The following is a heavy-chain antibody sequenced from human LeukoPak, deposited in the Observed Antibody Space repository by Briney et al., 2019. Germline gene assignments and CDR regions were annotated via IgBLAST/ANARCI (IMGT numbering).Heavy chain of an antibody. CDR1: GFTFSSYA. J-gene: IGHJ4*02. CDR2: ISGSGGST. D-gene: IGHD3-3*01. V-gene: IGHV3-23*01. Sequence: GGSLRLSCAASGFTFSSYAMSWVRQAPGKGLEWVSAISGSGGSTYYADSVKGRFTISRDNSKNTLYLQMNSLRAEDTAVYYCAKGARITIFGVVTTEFDYWGQGTLVTVSS. CDR3: AKGARITIFGVVTTEFDY.